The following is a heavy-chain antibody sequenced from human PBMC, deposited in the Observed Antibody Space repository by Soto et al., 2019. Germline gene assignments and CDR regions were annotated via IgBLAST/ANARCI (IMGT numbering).Heavy chain of an antibody. CDR3: ARDFTNWFAP. J-gene: IGHJ5*02. CDR1: GGSISSYY. Sequence: SETLSLTCTVSGGSISSYYWSWIRQPPGKGLEWIGYIYYSGSTNYNPSLKSRVTISVDTSKNQFSLKLSSVTAADTAVYYCARDFTNWFAPWGQGTLVTVSS. V-gene: IGHV4-59*01. CDR2: IYYSGST.